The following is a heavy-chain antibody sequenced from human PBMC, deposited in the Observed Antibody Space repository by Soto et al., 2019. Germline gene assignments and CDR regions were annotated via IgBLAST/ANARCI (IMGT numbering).Heavy chain of an antibody. D-gene: IGHD6-6*01. J-gene: IGHJ4*02. V-gene: IGHV3-30-3*01. Sequence: PGGSLRLSCAASGFTFSSYAMHWVRQAPGKGLEWVAVISYDGSNKYYADSVKGRFTISRDNSKKTLFLQLNSLRVEDTAAYYCARAGSIVARPGLGGYWGQGTLVTVSS. CDR2: ISYDGSNK. CDR1: GFTFSSYA. CDR3: ARAGSIVARPGLGGY.